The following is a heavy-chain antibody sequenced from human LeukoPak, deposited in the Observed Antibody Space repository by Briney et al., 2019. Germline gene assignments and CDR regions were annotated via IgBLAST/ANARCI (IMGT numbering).Heavy chain of an antibody. J-gene: IGHJ5*02. D-gene: IGHD3-16*01. V-gene: IGHV4-59*08. CDR1: GGSISSYY. Sequence: PSENLSLTCTVSGGSISSYYWNWIRQPPGKGLEWIGYIYYSGSTNYNPSLKSRVTISVDTSKNQFSLKLSSVTAADTAVYYCARGEGRENNWFDPWGQGTLVTVSS. CDR2: IYYSGST. CDR3: ARGEGRENNWFDP.